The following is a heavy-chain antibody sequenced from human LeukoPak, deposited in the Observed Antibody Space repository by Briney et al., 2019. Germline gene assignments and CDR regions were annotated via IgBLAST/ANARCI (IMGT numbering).Heavy chain of an antibody. D-gene: IGHD3-3*01. Sequence: GASVKVSCKASGYTFTSYGISWVRQAPGQGLEWMGWISAYNGNTNYAQKLQGRVTMTTDTSTSTAYMELSSLRSEDTAVYNCARDQSEGDFWPGAYGMDVWGQGTTVTVSS. V-gene: IGHV1-18*01. CDR3: ARDQSEGDFWPGAYGMDV. J-gene: IGHJ6*02. CDR2: ISAYNGNT. CDR1: GYTFTSYG.